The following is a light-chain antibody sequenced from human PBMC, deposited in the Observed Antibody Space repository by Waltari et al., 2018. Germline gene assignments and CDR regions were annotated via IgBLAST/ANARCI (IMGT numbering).Light chain of an antibody. CDR1: RSHIGTNP. CDR2: SNN. Sequence: QSMLTQPPSASGTPGQRVTISCSGGRSHIGTNPVNGYQQVPGTAPKLLIYSNNQRPSGVPDRFSGSRSGTSASLAISGPQSEDEGEYYCAAWDASLNALLFGGGTTLTVL. J-gene: IGLJ2*01. CDR3: AAWDASLNALL. V-gene: IGLV1-44*01.